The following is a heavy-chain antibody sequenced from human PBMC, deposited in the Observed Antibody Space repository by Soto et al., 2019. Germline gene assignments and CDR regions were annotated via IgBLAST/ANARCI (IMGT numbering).Heavy chain of an antibody. V-gene: IGHV3-11*01. CDR1: GFRFSDYY. CDR2: STGTGAVI. CDR3: ARIGEFYGTGSYAHLAVFDI. D-gene: IGHD3-10*01. Sequence: QGQLVESGGALVQPGGSLRLSCAASGFRFSDYYMNWVRQAPGKGLEWIAYSTGTGAVIYYADSVQGRFTISRDNPKNTLYLQMDSLRPEDTAVYYCARIGEFYGTGSYAHLAVFDIWGQGTLVTVSS. J-gene: IGHJ3*02.